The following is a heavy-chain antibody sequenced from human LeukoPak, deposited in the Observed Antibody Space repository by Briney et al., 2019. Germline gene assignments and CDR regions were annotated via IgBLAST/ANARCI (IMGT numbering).Heavy chain of an antibody. Sequence: TGGSLRLSCAASGFTFSSYSMNWVRQAPGKGLEWVSYISSSSSTIYYADSVKGRFTISRDNAKNSLYLQMNSLRAEDTAVYFCARGRERWLQLGRFDYWGQGTLVTVSS. CDR2: ISSSSSTI. CDR1: GFTFSSYS. D-gene: IGHD5-24*01. V-gene: IGHV3-48*04. J-gene: IGHJ4*02. CDR3: ARGRERWLQLGRFDY.